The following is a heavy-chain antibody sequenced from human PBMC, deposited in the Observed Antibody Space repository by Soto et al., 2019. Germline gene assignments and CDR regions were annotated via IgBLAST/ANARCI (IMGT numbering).Heavy chain of an antibody. J-gene: IGHJ4*02. CDR2: ISSSSSYI. V-gene: IGHV3-21*01. D-gene: IGHD6-13*01. CDR1: GFTFSSYS. Sequence: EVQLVESGGGLVKPGGYLRLSCAASGFTFSSYSMTWVRQVPGKGLEWVSSISSSSSYIYYADSVKGRFTISRDNAKNSLYLQMNSLRAEDTAVYYCATIAAARLGTDYWGQRTLVTVSS. CDR3: ATIAAARLGTDY.